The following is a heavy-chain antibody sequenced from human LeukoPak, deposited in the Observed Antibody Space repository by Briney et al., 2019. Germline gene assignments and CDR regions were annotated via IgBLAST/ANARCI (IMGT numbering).Heavy chain of an antibody. CDR1: GLVFNNYA. D-gene: IGHD1-26*01. CDR3: VRGWAERSGSSFYFDY. J-gene: IGHJ4*02. Sequence: GGSLRLSCAASGLVFNNYAMSWVRHAPGKGPVWVSRINSDGSSTSYADSVKGRFTISRDNAKNTLFLQMNSLRAEDTAVYYCVRGWAERSGSSFYFDYWRQGPLITASS. CDR2: INSDGSST. V-gene: IGHV3-74*01.